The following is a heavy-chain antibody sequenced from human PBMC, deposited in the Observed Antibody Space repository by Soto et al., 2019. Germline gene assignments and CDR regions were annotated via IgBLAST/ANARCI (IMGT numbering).Heavy chain of an antibody. D-gene: IGHD2-2*02. CDR3: AKSATVPAAIAY. V-gene: IGHV1-3*01. CDR2: INAGNGNT. Sequence: SVKVSCKASGYTFTSYAIHCRRQAPGQRLEWMGWINAGNGNTKYSQKFQGRVTITRDTSASTAYMELSSLRSEDTAVYYCAKSATVPAAIAYWGQGTLVTVSS. CDR1: GYTFTSYA. J-gene: IGHJ4*02.